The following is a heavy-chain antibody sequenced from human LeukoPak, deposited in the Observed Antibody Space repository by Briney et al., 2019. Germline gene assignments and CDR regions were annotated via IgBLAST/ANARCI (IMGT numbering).Heavy chain of an antibody. Sequence: PGGSLRLSCAASGFTFSNYAMNWVRQAPGKGLEWVSAISGSGTSTYYADSVKGRFTISRDNSKNALYLQMNSLRAEDTGVYHCAKATRATATVSSDFWGQGTLVTVSS. D-gene: IGHD5-18*01. CDR2: ISGSGTST. J-gene: IGHJ4*02. CDR1: GFTFSNYA. V-gene: IGHV3-23*01. CDR3: AKATRATATVSSDF.